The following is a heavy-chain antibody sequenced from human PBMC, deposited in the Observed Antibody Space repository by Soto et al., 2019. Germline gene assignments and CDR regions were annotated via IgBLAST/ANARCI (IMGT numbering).Heavy chain of an antibody. Sequence: QVQLLESGGGLVKPGGSLRLSCAASGFSVSAYYMGWIRQPPGKGLEWISYISGDSVDTNHADSVKGRFTISRDNAKNSLYLKMNSLRAEDTAVYFCATGQQVRMADIWGQGTMVTVSS. D-gene: IGHD6-13*01. J-gene: IGHJ3*02. CDR1: GFSVSAYY. V-gene: IGHV3-11*03. CDR2: ISGDSVDT. CDR3: ATGQQVRMADI.